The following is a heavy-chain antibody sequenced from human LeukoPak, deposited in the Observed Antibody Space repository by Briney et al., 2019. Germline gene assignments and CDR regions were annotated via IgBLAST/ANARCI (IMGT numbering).Heavy chain of an antibody. CDR3: ASNQRRDGYNYDYYYGMDV. D-gene: IGHD5-24*01. V-gene: IGHV4-59*01. Sequence: SGSTNYNPSLKSRVTISVDTSKNQFSLKLSSVTAADTAVYYCASNQRRDGYNYDYYYGMDVWGQGTTVTVSS. J-gene: IGHJ6*02. CDR2: SGST.